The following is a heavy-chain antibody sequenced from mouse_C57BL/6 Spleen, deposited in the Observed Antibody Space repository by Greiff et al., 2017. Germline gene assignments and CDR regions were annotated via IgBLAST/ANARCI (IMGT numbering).Heavy chain of an antibody. D-gene: IGHD2-2*01. CDR2: INPNNGGT. CDR3: ARGGTGGYDWFAY. J-gene: IGHJ3*01. V-gene: IGHV1-18*01. Sequence: EVQLQQSGPELVKPGASVKIPCKASGYTFTDYNMDWVKQSHGKSLEWIGDINPNNGGTIYNQKFKGKATLTVDKSSSTAYMELRSLTSEDTAVYYCARGGTGGYDWFAYWGQGTLVTVSA. CDR1: GYTFTDYN.